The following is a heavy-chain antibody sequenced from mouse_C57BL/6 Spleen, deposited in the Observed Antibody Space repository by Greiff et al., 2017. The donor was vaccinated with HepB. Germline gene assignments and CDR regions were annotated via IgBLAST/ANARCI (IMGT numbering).Heavy chain of an antibody. Sequence: EVKLVESGGGLVQPGGSMKLSCAASGFTFSDAWMDWVRQSPEKGLEWVAEIRNKANNHATYYAESVKGRFTISRDDSKSSVYLQMNSLRAEDTGIYYCTRRGFYYYGISYYYFDYWGQGTTLTVSS. CDR3: TRRGFYYYGISYYYFDY. CDR2: IRNKANNHAT. V-gene: IGHV6-6*01. J-gene: IGHJ2*01. CDR1: GFTFSDAW. D-gene: IGHD1-1*01.